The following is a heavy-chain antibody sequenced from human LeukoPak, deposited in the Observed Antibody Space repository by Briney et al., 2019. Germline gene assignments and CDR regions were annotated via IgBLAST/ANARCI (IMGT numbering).Heavy chain of an antibody. V-gene: IGHV3-30*18. CDR1: GFTFSSFG. J-gene: IGHJ4*02. D-gene: IGHD6-13*01. CDR3: AKSRPGSSCYSPDS. CDR2: IAYDGTNE. Sequence: PGGSLRLSCAASGFTFSSFGMHSVRGAPGPGLEGVAVIAYDGTNEYYADSAKGRFTISRDNSKNTLYLLMSSLRTEDTAVYYCAKSRPGSSCYSPDSWGQGTLVTVSS.